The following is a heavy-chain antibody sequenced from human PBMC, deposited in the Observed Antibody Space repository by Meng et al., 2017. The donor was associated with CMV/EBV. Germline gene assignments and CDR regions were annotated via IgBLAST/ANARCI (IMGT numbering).Heavy chain of an antibody. V-gene: IGHV4-31*02. CDR2: IYYSGST. CDR3: AREPNYGSGSPDY. J-gene: IGHJ4*02. CDR1: GGSISSGGYY. D-gene: IGHD3-10*01. Sequence: SGGSISSGGYYWSWIRQHAGKGLEWIGYIYYSGSTYYNPSLKSRVTVSVDTSKNQFSLKLSSVTAADTAVYYCAREPNYGSGSPDYWGQGTLVTVSS.